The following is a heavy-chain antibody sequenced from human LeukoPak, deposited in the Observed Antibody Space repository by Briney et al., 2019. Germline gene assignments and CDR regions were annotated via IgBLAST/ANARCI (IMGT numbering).Heavy chain of an antibody. CDR2: IYTSGST. J-gene: IGHJ4*02. CDR1: GGSTSTGDYY. D-gene: IGHD3-10*01. Sequence: SQTLSLTCIVSGGSTSTGDYYCSWIRQPAGKGLEWIGRIYTSGSTNYNPSLKSRVTMSVDTSKNQFSLKLSSVTAADTAVYYCARPLLWFGEFDYWGQGTLVTVSS. V-gene: IGHV4-61*02. CDR3: ARPLLWFGEFDY.